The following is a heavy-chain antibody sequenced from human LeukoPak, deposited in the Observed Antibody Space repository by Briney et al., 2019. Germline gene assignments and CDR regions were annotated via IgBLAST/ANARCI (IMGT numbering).Heavy chain of an antibody. V-gene: IGHV4-31*03. D-gene: IGHD3-10*01. Sequence: SQTLSLTCTVSGGSIGSGGYYWSWIRQHPGKGLEWIGYIYYSGSTYYNPSLKSRVTISVDTSKNQFSLKLSSVTAADTAVYYCAMADSDYYGSGSVDYWGQGTLVTVSS. CDR1: GGSIGSGGYY. CDR3: AMADSDYYGSGSVDY. J-gene: IGHJ4*02. CDR2: IYYSGST.